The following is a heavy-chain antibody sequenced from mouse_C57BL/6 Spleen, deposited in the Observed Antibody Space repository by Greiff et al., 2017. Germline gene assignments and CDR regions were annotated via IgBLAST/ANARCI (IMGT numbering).Heavy chain of an antibody. J-gene: IGHJ2*01. CDR1: GYTFTSYW. V-gene: IGHV1-55*01. CDR3: AREGDELGRGVFDY. D-gene: IGHD4-1*01. Sequence: QVQLQQPGAELVKPGASVKMSCKASGYTFTSYWITWVKQRPGQGLEWIGDIYPGSGSTNYNEKFKSKATLTVDTSSSTAYMQLSSLTSEDSAVYYCAREGDELGRGVFDYWGQGTTLTVSS. CDR2: IYPGSGST.